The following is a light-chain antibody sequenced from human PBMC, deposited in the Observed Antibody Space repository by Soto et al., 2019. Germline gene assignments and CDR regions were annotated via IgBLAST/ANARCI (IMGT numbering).Light chain of an antibody. CDR1: SSDIGAHNF. Sequence: LTQPASVSGSPGQAITVSCSGTSSDIGAHNFVSWYQQHPGKAPKLIIYEVINRPSGVSDRFSGSKSGNTASLTISGLQSEDEADYYCNSYTTSNTFVFGSGTRSPS. CDR2: EVI. CDR3: NSYTTSNTFV. V-gene: IGLV2-14*03. J-gene: IGLJ1*01.